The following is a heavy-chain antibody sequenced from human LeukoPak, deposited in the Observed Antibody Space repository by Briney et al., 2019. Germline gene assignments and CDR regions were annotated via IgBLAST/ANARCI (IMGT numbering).Heavy chain of an antibody. CDR3: ARGPLGWSDY. Sequence: GGSLRLSCAASGYTVSNYNMNWVRQARGKGLEWVSFISESGTAIYYAESVKGRFTISRDIARNSVYLQMNSLRVEDTAIYYCARGPLGWSDYWGQGLLVTVSS. CDR2: ISESGTAI. J-gene: IGHJ4*02. CDR1: GYTVSNYN. V-gene: IGHV3-48*01. D-gene: IGHD1-26*01.